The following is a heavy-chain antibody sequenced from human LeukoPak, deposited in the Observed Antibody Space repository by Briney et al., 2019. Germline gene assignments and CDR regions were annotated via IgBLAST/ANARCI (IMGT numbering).Heavy chain of an antibody. J-gene: IGHJ4*02. Sequence: SETLSLTCAVSGGSISSSNWWSCVRQPPGMGLEWIREINHSGSTNYNPSLKSRVIILVDTYKNQFSLKLSSVPAADTAVFYCARASLDGEHSSVFDYWGQGTLVTVSS. D-gene: IGHD6-25*01. CDR2: INHSGST. V-gene: IGHV4-4*02. CDR1: GGSISSSNW. CDR3: ARASLDGEHSSVFDY.